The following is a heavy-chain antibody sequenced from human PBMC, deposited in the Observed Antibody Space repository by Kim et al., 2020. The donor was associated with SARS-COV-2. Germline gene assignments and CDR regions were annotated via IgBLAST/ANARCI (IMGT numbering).Heavy chain of an antibody. V-gene: IGHV4-31*03. CDR2: IYYSGST. Sequence: TLSLTCTVSGGSISSGGYYWSWIRQHPGKGLEWIGYIYYSGSTYYNPSLKSRVTISVDTSKNQFSLKLSSVTAADTAVYYCARAMGGITIFGVVTLSAFDIWGQGTMVTVSS. CDR1: GGSISSGGYY. J-gene: IGHJ3*02. D-gene: IGHD3-3*01. CDR3: ARAMGGITIFGVVTLSAFDI.